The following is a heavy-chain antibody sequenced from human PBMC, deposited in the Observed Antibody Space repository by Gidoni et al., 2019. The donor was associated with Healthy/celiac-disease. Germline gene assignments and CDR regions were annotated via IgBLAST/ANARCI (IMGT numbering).Heavy chain of an antibody. CDR2: IYYSGST. D-gene: IGHD6-6*01. CDR3: ARRGLYSSSGTYYFDD. Sequence: GLEWIGSIYYSGSTYYNPSLKSRVTISVDTSKNQFSLKLSSVTAADTAVYYCARRGLYSSSGTYYFDDWGQGTLVTVSS. V-gene: IGHV4-39*01. J-gene: IGHJ4*02.